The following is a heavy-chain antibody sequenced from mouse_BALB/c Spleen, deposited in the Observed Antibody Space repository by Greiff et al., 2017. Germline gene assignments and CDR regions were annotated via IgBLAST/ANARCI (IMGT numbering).Heavy chain of an antibody. Sequence: LVESGAELVRPGASVKLSCKALGYTFTDYEMHWVKQTLVHGLEWIGAIHPGSGGTAYNQKFKGKATLTADKSSSTAYMELSSLTSEDSAVYYCTRRGYYGSSYWFAYWGQGTLVTVSA. D-gene: IGHD1-1*01. CDR1: GYTFTDYE. J-gene: IGHJ3*01. CDR3: TRRGYYGSSYWFAY. V-gene: IGHV1-15*01. CDR2: IHPGSGGT.